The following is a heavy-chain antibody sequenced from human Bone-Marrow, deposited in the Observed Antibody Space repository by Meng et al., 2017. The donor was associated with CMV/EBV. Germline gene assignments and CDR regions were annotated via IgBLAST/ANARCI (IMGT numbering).Heavy chain of an antibody. Sequence: GGSLRLSCAASGFTFDDYGMSWVRQAPGKGLEWVAVIWYDGSNKYYADSVKGRFTISRDNSKNTLYLQMNSLRAEDTAVYYCARANGGTTGYFDYWGQGTLVTVSS. CDR3: ARANGGTTGYFDY. J-gene: IGHJ4*02. V-gene: IGHV3-33*08. CDR1: GFTFDDYG. D-gene: IGHD7-27*01. CDR2: IWYDGSNK.